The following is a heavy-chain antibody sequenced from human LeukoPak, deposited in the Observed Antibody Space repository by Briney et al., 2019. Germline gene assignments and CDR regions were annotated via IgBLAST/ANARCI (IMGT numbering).Heavy chain of an antibody. V-gene: IGHV7-4-1*02. CDR1: GYTFTSYA. CDR2: INTNTGNP. J-gene: IGHJ4*02. D-gene: IGHD4-11*01. CDR3: ARIPTHRRTYLHDYSNYEGFFRSRKDFDY. Sequence: GASVKVSCKASGYTFTSYAMNWVRQAPGQGLEWMGWINTNTGNPTYAQGFTGRFVFSLDTSVSTAYLQISSLKAEHTAVYYCARIPTHRRTYLHDYSNYEGFFRSRKDFDYWGQGTLVTVSS.